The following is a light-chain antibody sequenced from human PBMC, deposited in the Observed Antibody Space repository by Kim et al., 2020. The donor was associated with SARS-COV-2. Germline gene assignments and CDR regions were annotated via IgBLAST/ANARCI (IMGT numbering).Light chain of an antibody. J-gene: IGLJ2*01. V-gene: IGLV3-19*01. CDR1: SLRIYY. CDR2: GKN. CDR3: NSRDSSDNHVV. Sequence: SSELTQDPAVSVALGQTVRITCRGDSLRIYYASWYQQKPGQAPVLVIYGKNNRPSGIPDRFSGSSSVNTAFLTITGAQAEDKADYYCNSRDSSDNHVVFGGGTKVTVL.